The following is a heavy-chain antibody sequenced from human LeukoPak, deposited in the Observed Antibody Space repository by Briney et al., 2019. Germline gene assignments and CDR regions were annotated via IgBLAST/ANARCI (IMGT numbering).Heavy chain of an antibody. CDR1: GFAVSSNY. V-gene: IGHV3-66*01. Sequence: TGGSLRLSCAVSGFAVSSNYMAWVRETPGKGLEWVSVVLRGATTYYADSVKGRFTISTDNSKNMLYLQMKGLRADDSAVYYCARDGQASGTWFDFWGQGTPVTVSS. CDR3: ARDGQASGTWFDF. D-gene: IGHD6-25*01. CDR2: VLRGATT. J-gene: IGHJ4*02.